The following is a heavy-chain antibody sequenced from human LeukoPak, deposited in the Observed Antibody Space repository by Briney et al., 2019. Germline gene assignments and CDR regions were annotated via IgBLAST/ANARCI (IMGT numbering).Heavy chain of an antibody. V-gene: IGHV3-33*01. J-gene: IGHJ4*02. CDR2: IWYDGSYK. CDR1: GFTFSNCG. Sequence: GGSLRLSCAASGFTFSNCGMHWVRQAPGKGLEWVAVIWYDGSYKYYADSVKGRFTISRDNSKKMLYLQLSSLRAEDTAVYYCARDFVAAHIYWGQGTLVTVSS. D-gene: IGHD6-19*01. CDR3: ARDFVAAHIY.